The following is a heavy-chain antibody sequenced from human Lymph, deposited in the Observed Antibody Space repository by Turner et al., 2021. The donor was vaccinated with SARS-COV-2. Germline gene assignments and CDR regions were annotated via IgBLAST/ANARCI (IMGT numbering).Heavy chain of an antibody. J-gene: IGHJ4*02. CDR1: VFTVSSNY. CDR2: SYSGGST. Sequence: EVQLEESGGGLIQPGGPLRLSCLASVFTVSSNYMSWVRQAHGKGLEWVSVSYSGGSTYYADSVKCRFTISRDNSKNTLYLQMNSLRAEDTAVYYCARVLPYGDYFDYWGQGTLVTVSS. D-gene: IGHD4-17*01. CDR3: ARVLPYGDYFDY. V-gene: IGHV3-53*01.